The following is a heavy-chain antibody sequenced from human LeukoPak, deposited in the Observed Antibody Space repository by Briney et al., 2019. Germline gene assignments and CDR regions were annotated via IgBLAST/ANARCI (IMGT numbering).Heavy chain of an antibody. Sequence: SETLSLTCTVSGGSISSYYWSWIRQPAGKGLEWIGRSYTSGSTNYNPSLKSRVTMSVDTSKNQFSLKLSSVTAADTAVYYCARESNDYVWGSYRYTPMIDYWGQGTLVTVSS. D-gene: IGHD3-16*02. CDR3: ARESNDYVWGSYRYTPMIDY. CDR2: SYTSGST. J-gene: IGHJ4*02. CDR1: GGSISSYY. V-gene: IGHV4-4*07.